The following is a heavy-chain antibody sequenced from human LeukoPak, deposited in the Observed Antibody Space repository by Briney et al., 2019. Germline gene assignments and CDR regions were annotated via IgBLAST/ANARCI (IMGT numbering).Heavy chain of an antibody. CDR2: IYSGGTT. V-gene: IGHV3-66*01. J-gene: IGHJ3*02. CDR1: GFTVSSGY. Sequence: GGSLRLSCAASGFTVSSGYMSWVRQAPGKGLEWVSVIYSGGTTHYADSVKGRFTISRDNSKNTLYLQMNSLRAEDTAVYYCARGPYGSSGTPDAFDIWGQGTMVTVSS. D-gene: IGHD3-10*01. CDR3: ARGPYGSSGTPDAFDI.